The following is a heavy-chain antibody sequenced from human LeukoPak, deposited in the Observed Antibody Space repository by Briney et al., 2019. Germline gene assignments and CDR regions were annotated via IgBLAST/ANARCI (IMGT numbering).Heavy chain of an antibody. D-gene: IGHD6-13*01. CDR1: GYTFTGYY. CDR2: INPNSGGT. V-gene: IGHV1-2*02. CDR3: AREGSSWPRSFDY. Sequence: ASVKVSCKASGYTFTGYYMHWVRQAPGQGLEWMGWINPNSGGTNYAQKFQGRVTMTRDTSISTAYMELSRLRPDDTAVYYCAREGSSWPRSFDYWGQGTLVTVLS. J-gene: IGHJ4*02.